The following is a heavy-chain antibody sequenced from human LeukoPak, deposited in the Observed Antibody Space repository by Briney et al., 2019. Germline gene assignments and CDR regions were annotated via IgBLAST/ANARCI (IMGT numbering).Heavy chain of an antibody. CDR3: ARVRSGYYYYMDV. V-gene: IGHV3-11*01. J-gene: IGHJ6*03. CDR1: GFTFSAYN. Sequence: GGSLRLSCAASGFTFSAYNMNWVRQAPGKGLEWVSYISSSGSTIYYTDSVKGRFTISRDNAKNSLYLQMNSLRAEDTAVYYCARVRSGYYYYMDVWGKGTTVTVSS. D-gene: IGHD6-19*01. CDR2: ISSSGSTI.